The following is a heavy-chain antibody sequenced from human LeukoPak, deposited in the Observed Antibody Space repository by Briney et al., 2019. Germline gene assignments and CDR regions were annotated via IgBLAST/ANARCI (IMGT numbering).Heavy chain of an antibody. D-gene: IGHD3-22*01. V-gene: IGHV3-23*01. CDR2: ISGSGGST. Sequence: GSLRLSCAASGFTFSSYAMSWVRQAPGKGLEWVSAISGSGGSTYYADSVKGRFTISRDNSKNTLYLQMNSLRAEDTAVYYCANPIDYYGSSGYYHYWGQGTLVTVSS. CDR3: ANPIDYYGSSGYYHY. J-gene: IGHJ4*02. CDR1: GFTFSSYA.